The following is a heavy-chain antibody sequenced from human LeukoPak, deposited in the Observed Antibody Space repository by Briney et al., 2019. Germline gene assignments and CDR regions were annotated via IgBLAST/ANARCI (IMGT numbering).Heavy chain of an antibody. CDR1: GYTFTSYY. V-gene: IGHV1-46*01. D-gene: IGHD3-22*01. Sequence: ASVKVSCKASGYTFTSYYMHWVRQAPGQGLEWMRIINPSGGSTSYAQKFQGRVTMTRDTSTSTVYMELSSLRSEDTAVYYCATSYYYDSSGYSGSLDYWGQGTLVTVSS. CDR2: INPSGGST. J-gene: IGHJ4*02. CDR3: ATSYYYDSSGYSGSLDY.